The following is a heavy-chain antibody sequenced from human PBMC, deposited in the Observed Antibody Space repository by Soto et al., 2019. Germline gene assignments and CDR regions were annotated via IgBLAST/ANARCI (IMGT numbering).Heavy chain of an antibody. V-gene: IGHV4-4*02. J-gene: IGHJ4*02. CDR2: INHVGYT. D-gene: IGHD2-2*01. Sequence: QVHLQESGPGLVKPSETLSLTCGVSGASVSTSHWWTCVRQPPGKGLVWRGEINHVGYTSNNPSLKSRMIMSVDQSRNQFSLKMSSVTAAATAVYYWERGRPPASTRPAGVIYEFEDWGQGSLVTVSS. CDR3: ERGRPPASTRPAGVIYEFED. CDR1: GASVSTSHW.